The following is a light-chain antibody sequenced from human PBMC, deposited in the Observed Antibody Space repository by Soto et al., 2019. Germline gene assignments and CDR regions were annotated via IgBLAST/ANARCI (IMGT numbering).Light chain of an antibody. Sequence: QAVVTQPPSVSGAPGQRVTISCTGSSSNIGSGYDVHWYQQLPGTAPKLLIYGNTNRPSRVPDRFSGSKSGTSASLAITGLQAEDEADYYCQSYDSSLSDWVFGGGTKLTVL. V-gene: IGLV1-40*01. J-gene: IGLJ3*02. CDR2: GNT. CDR1: SSNIGSGYD. CDR3: QSYDSSLSDWV.